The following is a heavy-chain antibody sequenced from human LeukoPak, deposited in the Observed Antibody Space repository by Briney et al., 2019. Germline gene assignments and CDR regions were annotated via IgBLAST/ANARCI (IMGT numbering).Heavy chain of an antibody. CDR2: ISYDGSNK. J-gene: IGHJ4*02. D-gene: IGHD5-12*01. V-gene: IGHV3-30*18. CDR1: GFTVSSNY. Sequence: GGSLRLSCAASGFTVSSNYMSWVRQAPGKGLEWVAVISYDGSNKYYADSVKGRFTISRDNSKNTLYLQMNSLRAEDTAVYYCAKDLDSGYDYVLPDYWGQGTLVTVSS. CDR3: AKDLDSGYDYVLPDY.